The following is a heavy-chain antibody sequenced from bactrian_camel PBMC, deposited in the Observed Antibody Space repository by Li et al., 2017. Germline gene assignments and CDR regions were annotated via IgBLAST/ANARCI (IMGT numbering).Heavy chain of an antibody. CDR3: AVHDSWRLCRLGPEEYKD. CDR1: GYIRH. J-gene: IGHJ4*01. V-gene: IGHV3S55*01. D-gene: IGHD7*01. CDR2: IDTGVIT. Sequence: HVQLVESGGGPARAGGSLRLTCQASGYIRHMGWFREAPGKEREGAAQIDTGVITHYAESVKGRFTISKDSAKDSLILQMDSLEPEDTAMYYCAVHDSWRLCRLGPEEYKDWGQGTQVTV.